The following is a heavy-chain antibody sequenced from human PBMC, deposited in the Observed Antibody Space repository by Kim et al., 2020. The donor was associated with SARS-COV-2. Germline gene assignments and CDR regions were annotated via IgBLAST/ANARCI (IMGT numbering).Heavy chain of an antibody. J-gene: IGHJ4*02. CDR1: GFTFSSYA. CDR3: ARIPSGSGSHGGY. Sequence: WGSLRLSCAASGFTFSSYAMHWVRQAPGKGLEWVAVISYDGSNKYYADSLKGRFTISRDNSKNTLYLQMNSLRAEDTAVYYCARIPSGSGSHGGYWGQGTLVTVSS. CDR2: ISYDGSNK. D-gene: IGHD3-10*01. V-gene: IGHV3-30*04.